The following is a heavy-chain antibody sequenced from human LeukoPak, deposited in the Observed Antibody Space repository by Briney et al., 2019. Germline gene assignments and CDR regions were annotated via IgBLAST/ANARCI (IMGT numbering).Heavy chain of an antibody. CDR2: IRGGGGSA. D-gene: IGHD4-17*01. CDR3: ARDPNGDYIGAFDM. CDR1: GFTFSAYA. Sequence: GGSLRLSCTASGFTFSAYAMMWVRQAPGKGPEWVSAIRGGGGSAFYADSVKGRFTISRDNSKYTLFSQMNSLRAEDTAVYYCARDPNGDYIGAFDMWGPGTMVTVSS. V-gene: IGHV3-23*01. J-gene: IGHJ3*02.